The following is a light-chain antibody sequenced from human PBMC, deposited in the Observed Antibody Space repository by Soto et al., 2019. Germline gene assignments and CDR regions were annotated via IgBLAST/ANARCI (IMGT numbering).Light chain of an antibody. Sequence: DIQLTQSPSTLSASVGDRVTITCRASQRMTSWLAWYQQKPGKAPKVLIYDASSLESGVPSRFSGSGSGTEFTLTISSLQPDDFATYYCQQYNSYWRTFGQGTKVDIK. CDR1: QRMTSW. J-gene: IGKJ1*01. V-gene: IGKV1-5*01. CDR2: DAS. CDR3: QQYNSYWRT.